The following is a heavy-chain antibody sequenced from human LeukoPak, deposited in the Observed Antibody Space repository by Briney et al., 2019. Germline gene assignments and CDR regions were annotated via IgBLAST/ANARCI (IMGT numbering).Heavy chain of an antibody. CDR2: IAKDGNSR. D-gene: IGHD3-3*01. J-gene: IGHJ4*02. Sequence: QTGGSLRLSCAASGFTFENYAMHWVRQAPGRGLEWVGIIAKDGNSRYYGNSVKGRFIMSRDNSMDTLYLQMNRLRPEDTAVYYCATTEFWSGFYAGDYWGQGTLVTVSS. CDR1: GFTFENYA. CDR3: ATTEFWSGFYAGDY. V-gene: IGHV3-30-3*01.